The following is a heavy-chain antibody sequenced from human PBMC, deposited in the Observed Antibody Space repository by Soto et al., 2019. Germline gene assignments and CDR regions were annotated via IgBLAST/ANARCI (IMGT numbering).Heavy chain of an antibody. CDR3: ARDFFSARHGMDV. Sequence: GGALRLSCSASGFTFSSYSMNWVRQAPGQGLEWVSSISSSSCYIYYADSVTGRFTISRDNAKNSPYLQMNSLRAEDTAVYYCARDFFSARHGMDVWRPETTVTVSS. CDR2: ISSSSCYI. CDR1: GFTFSSYS. V-gene: IGHV3-21*01. J-gene: IGHJ6*02. D-gene: IGHD3-3*01.